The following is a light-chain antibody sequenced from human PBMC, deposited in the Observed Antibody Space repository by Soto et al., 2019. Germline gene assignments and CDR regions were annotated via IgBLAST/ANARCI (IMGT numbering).Light chain of an antibody. J-gene: IGLJ2*01. Sequence: QSVLTQPPSASGTPGQRVTISCSGSSSNIGSNTVNWYQQLPGTAPKHLIYSNNQRPSGVPDRFAGSKSGTSASLAISGLQSEDEDDYYCAAWDDSLNGPGVVFGGGTKLTVL. CDR1: SSNIGSNT. CDR2: SNN. V-gene: IGLV1-44*01. CDR3: AAWDDSLNGPGVV.